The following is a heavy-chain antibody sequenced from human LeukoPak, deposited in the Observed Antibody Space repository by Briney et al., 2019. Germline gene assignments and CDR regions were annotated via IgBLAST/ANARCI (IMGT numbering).Heavy chain of an antibody. CDR1: GFTVSSNY. CDR3: ARVVRDYYDSSGYYYYFDY. J-gene: IGHJ4*02. CDR2: IYSGGST. D-gene: IGHD3-22*01. Sequence: GGSLRLSCAASGFTVSSNYMSWVRQAPGKGLEWVSVIYSGGSTYYADSVKGRFTISRDNSKNTLYLQMNSLRAEDTAVYYCARVVRDYYDSSGYYYYFDYWGQGTLVTVSS. V-gene: IGHV3-53*01.